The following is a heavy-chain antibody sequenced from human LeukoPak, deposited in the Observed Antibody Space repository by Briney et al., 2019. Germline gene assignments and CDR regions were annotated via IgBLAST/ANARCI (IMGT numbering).Heavy chain of an antibody. Sequence: TGGSLRLSCAASGFTFSDYYMSWIRQAPGKGLEWVSYISSSGSTIYYADSVKGRFTISRDNAKNSLYLQMNSLRAEDTAVYYCARDGLRDYYYYYGMDVWGQGTTVTVSS. CDR1: GFTFSDYY. J-gene: IGHJ6*02. CDR2: ISSSGSTI. D-gene: IGHD3-16*01. CDR3: ARDGLRDYYYYYGMDV. V-gene: IGHV3-11*01.